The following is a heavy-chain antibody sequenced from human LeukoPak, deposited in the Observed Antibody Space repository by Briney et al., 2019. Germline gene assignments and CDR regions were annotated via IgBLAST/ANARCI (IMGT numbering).Heavy chain of an antibody. V-gene: IGHV3-21*01. CDR3: ARVAGGIDY. J-gene: IGHJ4*02. CDR2: ITSTGIYI. D-gene: IGHD1-14*01. CDR1: GFSFSTYT. Sequence: GGSLGLSCAASGFSFSTYTMNWVRQAPGKGLEWVSSITSTGIYIYYADSVKGRFTISRDNAKNSLYLQMNSLRAEDTAVYYCARVAGGIDYWGQGTLVTVSS.